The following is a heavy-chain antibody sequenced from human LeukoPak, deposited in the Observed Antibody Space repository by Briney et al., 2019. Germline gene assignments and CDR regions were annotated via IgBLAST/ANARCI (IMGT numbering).Heavy chain of an antibody. Sequence: GGSLRLSCAASGFPFSSYWMAWVRQAPGKGLEWVAAIWPDGSNEYYANSVKGRFFISRDNSKNTLYLQMNSLRVDDTAVYYCARELAVWGQGTLVTVSS. V-gene: IGHV3-33*08. CDR2: IWPDGSNE. CDR1: GFPFSSYW. J-gene: IGHJ4*02. CDR3: ARELAV.